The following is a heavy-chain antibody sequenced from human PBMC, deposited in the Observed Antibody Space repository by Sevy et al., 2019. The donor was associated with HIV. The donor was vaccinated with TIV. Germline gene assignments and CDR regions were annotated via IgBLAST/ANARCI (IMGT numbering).Heavy chain of an antibody. CDR3: VRRGVDAYNVYFDL. CDR1: GYTFPAFS. CDR2: ISTGTDHI. J-gene: IGHJ4*02. V-gene: IGHV3-21*05. Sequence: GGSLRLSCTASGYTFPAFSFNWVRQAPGKGLEWLSYISTGTDHIYYADSEKGRFTISRDDAKNSVYLEMMSLRDQDTALYYCVRRGVDAYNVYFDLWGQGTLVTVSS. D-gene: IGHD3-10*01.